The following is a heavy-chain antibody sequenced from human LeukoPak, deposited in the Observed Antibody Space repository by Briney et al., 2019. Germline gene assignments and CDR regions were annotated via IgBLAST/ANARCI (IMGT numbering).Heavy chain of an antibody. Sequence: PSETLSLTCTVSGGSISSYYWSWIRQPAGKGLGWIGRIYTSGSTNYNPSLKSRVTMSVDTSKNQFSLKLSSVTAADTAVYYCASTTYRYCSGGSCYSFDIWGQGTMVTVSS. J-gene: IGHJ3*02. CDR2: IYTSGST. V-gene: IGHV4-4*07. CDR3: ASTTYRYCSGGSCYSFDI. CDR1: GGSISSYY. D-gene: IGHD2-15*01.